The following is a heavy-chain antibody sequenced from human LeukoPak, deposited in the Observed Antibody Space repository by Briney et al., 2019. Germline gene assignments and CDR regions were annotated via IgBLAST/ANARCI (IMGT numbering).Heavy chain of an antibody. CDR3: AKDPYAILTGYRYYFDY. CDR2: ISGSGGST. Sequence: PGGSLRLSCVASGFTSSSYAMSWVRQAPGKGLEWVSAISGSGGSTYYADSVKGRFTIPRDNSKNTLFLQMNSLRAEDTAVYYSAKDPYAILTGYRYYFDYWGQGTLVTVSS. D-gene: IGHD3-9*01. J-gene: IGHJ4*02. CDR1: GFTSSSYA. V-gene: IGHV3-23*01.